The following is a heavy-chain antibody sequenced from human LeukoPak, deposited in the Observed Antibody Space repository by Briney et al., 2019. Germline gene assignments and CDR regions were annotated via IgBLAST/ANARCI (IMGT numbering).Heavy chain of an antibody. CDR2: IFYSGST. CDR3: ARVSSSWYQDWYFDL. CDR1: SGSISTSNYY. Sequence: SETLSLTCTVSSGSISTSNYYWGWVRQPPGKALEWIGNIFYSGSTYYSPSLKSRVTISLDTSRNQFSLKLSSVTAADTAVYYCARVSSSWYQDWYFDLWGRGTLVTVPS. D-gene: IGHD6-13*01. V-gene: IGHV4-39*07. J-gene: IGHJ2*01.